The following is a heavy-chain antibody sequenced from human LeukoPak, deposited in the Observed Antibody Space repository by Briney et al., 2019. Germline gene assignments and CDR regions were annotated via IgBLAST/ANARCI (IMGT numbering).Heavy chain of an antibody. CDR2: INSDGSST. Sequence: PGGSLRLSCAASGFTFSSYWMHWVRQAPGKGLVWVSRINSDGSSTSYVDSVRGRFTISRDNAKNTLYLQMNSLRAEDTDVYYCASLAVAGTGVDYWGQGTLVTVSS. D-gene: IGHD6-19*01. CDR1: GFTFSSYW. J-gene: IGHJ4*02. CDR3: ASLAVAGTGVDY. V-gene: IGHV3-74*01.